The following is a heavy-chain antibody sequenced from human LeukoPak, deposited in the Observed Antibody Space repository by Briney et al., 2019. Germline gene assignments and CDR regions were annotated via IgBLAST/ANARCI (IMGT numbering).Heavy chain of an antibody. CDR2: IYYSGST. V-gene: IGHV4-39*07. D-gene: IGHD2-15*01. J-gene: IGHJ5*02. CDR3: ARDRGGRTTTVSWFDP. Sequence: PSETLSLTCTVSGGSISSSGYYWGWLRQPPGKGLEGIGSIYYSGSTYYNPSLKSRVTISVDTSKNQFSLKLSSVTAADTAVYYCARDRGGRTTTVSWFDPWGQGTLVTVSS. CDR1: GGSISSSGYY.